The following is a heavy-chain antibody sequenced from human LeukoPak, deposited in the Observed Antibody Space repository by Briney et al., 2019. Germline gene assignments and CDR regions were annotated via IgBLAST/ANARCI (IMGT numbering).Heavy chain of an antibody. D-gene: IGHD1-1*01. CDR1: GFTASSDY. V-gene: IGHV3-53*01. CDR2: IYSGGGT. J-gene: IGHJ4*02. CDR3: AAEKPGTGTFLDY. Sequence: GGSLRLSCVASGFTASSDYMSWVRHAPGKGLEWVSVIYSGGGTEYADSVRGRFTISRDKSSNTLYLQMNSLRAEDTAVYFCAAEKPGTGTFLDYWGQGTLVTVSS.